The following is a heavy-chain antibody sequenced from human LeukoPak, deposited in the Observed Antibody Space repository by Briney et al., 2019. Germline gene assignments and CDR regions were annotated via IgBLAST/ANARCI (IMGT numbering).Heavy chain of an antibody. CDR3: AREAVVQHYYYYMDV. Sequence: PSETLSLTCTVSGGSISSSSYYWGWIRQPPGKGLEWIGSIYYSGSTYYNPSLKSRVTISVDTSKNQFSLKLSSVTAADTAVYYCAREAVVQHYYYYMDVWGKGTTVTVSS. D-gene: IGHD2-15*01. V-gene: IGHV4-39*02. J-gene: IGHJ6*03. CDR2: IYYSGST. CDR1: GGSISSSSYY.